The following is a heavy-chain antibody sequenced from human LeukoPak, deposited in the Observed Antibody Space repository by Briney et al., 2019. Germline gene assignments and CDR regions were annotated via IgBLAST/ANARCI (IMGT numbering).Heavy chain of an antibody. CDR2: TRNKANSYTT. V-gene: IGHV3-72*01. CDR1: GFTFSSYW. J-gene: IGHJ4*02. CDR3: ARDPYYDY. Sequence: RPGGSLRLSCATSGFTFSSYWMSWARQAPGKGLEWVGRTRNKANSYTTEYAASVKGRFTISRDDSKNSLYLQMNSLKTEDTAVYYCARDPYYDYWGQGTLVTVSS.